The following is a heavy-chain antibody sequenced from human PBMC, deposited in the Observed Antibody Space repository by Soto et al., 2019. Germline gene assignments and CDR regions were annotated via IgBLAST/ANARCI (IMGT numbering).Heavy chain of an antibody. V-gene: IGHV3-21*01. CDR1: GFTFSSYS. CDR2: ITTYSTSI. Sequence: EVQLVESGGGLVKPGGSLRLSCAASGFTFSSYSMNWVRQAPGEGLELVSSITTYSTSIYYADSVKGRFTISRDNAKNSLFLQMNSLRAEDTAVYYCARGYGDYIPDAFNIWGQGTMVTVSS. D-gene: IGHD4-17*01. CDR3: ARGYGDYIPDAFNI. J-gene: IGHJ3*02.